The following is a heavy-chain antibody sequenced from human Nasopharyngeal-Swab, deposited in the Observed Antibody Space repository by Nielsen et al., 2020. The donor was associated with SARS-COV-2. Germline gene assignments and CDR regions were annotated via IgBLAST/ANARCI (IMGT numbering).Heavy chain of an antibody. CDR1: GGSFSGYY. V-gene: IGHV4-34*01. CDR2: INHSGST. CDR3: ARAEAYYDILTGYYGDAFDI. J-gene: IGHJ3*02. Sequence: SETLSLTCAVYGGSFSGYYWSWIRQPPGKGLEWIGEINHSGSTNYNPSLKSRVTISVDTSKNQFSLKLSPVTAADTAVYYCARAEAYYDILTGYYGDAFDIWGQGTMVTVSS. D-gene: IGHD3-9*01.